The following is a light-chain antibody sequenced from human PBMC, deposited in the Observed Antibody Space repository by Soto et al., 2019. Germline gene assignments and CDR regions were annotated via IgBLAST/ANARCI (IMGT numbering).Light chain of an antibody. V-gene: IGKV1-5*01. Sequence: DIQMTQSPSTLSASVGDRVTITCRASQSISSWLAWYQQKPGKAPKLLIYDASSLESGVPSRFSGSGSGTEFTLTVSSLQPDDFATYHCQHYNSYSKTFGQGTKVDI. J-gene: IGKJ1*01. CDR1: QSISSW. CDR3: QHYNSYSKT. CDR2: DAS.